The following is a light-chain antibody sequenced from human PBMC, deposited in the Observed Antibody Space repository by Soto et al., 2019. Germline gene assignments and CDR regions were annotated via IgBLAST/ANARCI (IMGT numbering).Light chain of an antibody. J-gene: IGKJ1*01. CDR3: HQRQSWPRT. Sequence: EIVLTQSPATLSSFPGDIVTLSFRASQYINTRLAWYQHRPGQSPRLLIYQTSLRAAGIPARFSASGSGTDFTLTISDVQPEDFALYYCHQRQSWPRTFGQGTKV. CDR2: QTS. CDR1: QYINTR. V-gene: IGKV3-11*01.